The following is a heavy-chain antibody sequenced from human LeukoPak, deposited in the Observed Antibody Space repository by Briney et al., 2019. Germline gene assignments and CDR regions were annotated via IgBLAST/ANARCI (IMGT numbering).Heavy chain of an antibody. J-gene: IGHJ4*02. CDR3: ARGRTMYYDFWSGYYCDY. CDR1: GGSFSGYY. Sequence: SETLSLNCAVYGGSFSGYYWSWIRQPPGKGLEWIGEINHSGSTNYNPSLKSRVTISVDTSKNQFSLKLSSVTAADTAVYYCARGRTMYYDFWSGYYCDYWGQGTLVTVSS. V-gene: IGHV4-34*01. D-gene: IGHD3-3*01. CDR2: INHSGST.